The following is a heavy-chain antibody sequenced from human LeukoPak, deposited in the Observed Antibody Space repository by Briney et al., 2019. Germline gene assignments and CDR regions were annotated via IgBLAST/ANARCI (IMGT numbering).Heavy chain of an antibody. J-gene: IGHJ4*02. CDR1: GGSISSGDYY. Sequence: SETLSLTCTVSGGSISSGDYYWSWIRQPPGKGLEWIGYIYYSGSTYYNPSLKSRVTISVDTSKNQFSLKLSSVTAADTAVYYCARAGEQWLGPVDYWGQGTLVTVSS. V-gene: IGHV4-30-4*01. CDR3: ARAGEQWLGPVDY. CDR2: IYYSGST. D-gene: IGHD6-19*01.